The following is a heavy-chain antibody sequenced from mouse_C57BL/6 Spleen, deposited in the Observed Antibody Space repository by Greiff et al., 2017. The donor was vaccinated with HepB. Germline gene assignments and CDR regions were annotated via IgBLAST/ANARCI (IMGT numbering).Heavy chain of an antibody. V-gene: IGHV1-80*01. J-gene: IGHJ4*01. CDR2: IYPGDGDT. D-gene: IGHD4-1*01. CDR1: GYAFSSYW. Sequence: QVQLQQSGAELVKPGASVKISCKASGYAFSSYWMNWVKQRPGKGLEWIGQIYPGDGDTNYNGKFKGKATLTADKSSSTAYMQLSSLTSEDSAVYFCARAITGYYAMDYWGQGTSVTVSS. CDR3: ARAITGYYAMDY.